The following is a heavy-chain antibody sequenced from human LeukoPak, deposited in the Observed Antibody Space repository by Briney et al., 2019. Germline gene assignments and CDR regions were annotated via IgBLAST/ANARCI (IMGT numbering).Heavy chain of an antibody. CDR1: GFTFSSYA. V-gene: IGHV3-23*01. D-gene: IGHD1-26*01. Sequence: GGTLRLSCAASGFTFSSYAMSWVRQAPGKGLEWVSAISGSGGSTYYADSVRGRFTISRDNSKHTLYLQMNSLRAEHTVVYFCARIHSGSYCYWGQGTLVTVSS. CDR2: ISGSGGST. CDR3: ARIHSGSYCY. J-gene: IGHJ4*02.